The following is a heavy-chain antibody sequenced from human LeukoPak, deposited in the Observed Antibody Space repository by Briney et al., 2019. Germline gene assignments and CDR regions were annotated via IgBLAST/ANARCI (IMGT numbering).Heavy chain of an antibody. CDR3: AREGLVEMATIFDY. Sequence: ASVKVSCKASGYTFTGYYMHWVRQAPGQGLEWMGWINPNSGGTNYAQKFQGRVTMTRDTSISTACMELSRLRSDDTAVYYCAREGLVEMATIFDYWGQGTLVTVSS. D-gene: IGHD5-24*01. J-gene: IGHJ4*02. CDR1: GYTFTGYY. V-gene: IGHV1-2*02. CDR2: INPNSGGT.